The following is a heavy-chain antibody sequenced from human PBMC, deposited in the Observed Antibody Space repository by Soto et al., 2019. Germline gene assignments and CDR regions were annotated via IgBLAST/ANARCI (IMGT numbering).Heavy chain of an antibody. CDR3: ARSRRYGDDPDDDYYMHV. Sequence: QLQLQESGPGLVKPSETLSLTCTVSGGSISSSGHYWDWIRQPPKKGLEWIGSIFYSGSTYYNPSLKSRVTISVYTSKHQFSLKLSSVTASDAAVYSCARSRRYGDDPDDDYYMHVWGNGTTVIVAS. CDR2: IFYSGST. V-gene: IGHV4-39*01. J-gene: IGHJ6*03. CDR1: GGSISSSGHY. D-gene: IGHD5-18*01.